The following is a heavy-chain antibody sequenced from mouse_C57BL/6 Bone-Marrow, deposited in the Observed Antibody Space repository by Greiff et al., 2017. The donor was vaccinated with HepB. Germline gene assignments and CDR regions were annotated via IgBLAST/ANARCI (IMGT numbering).Heavy chain of an antibody. CDR1: GFSLTSYG. CDR2: IWGGGST. J-gene: IGHJ1*03. V-gene: IGHV2-9*01. Sequence: QVQLKESGPGLVAPSQSLSITCTASGFSLTSYGVDWVRQPPGKGLEWLGVIWGGGSTNYNSALMSRLTISKDNSKSQVSLKMNSLQTDDRAMYYGAKVDYCGSRDWYVDVWGTGTTVTVSS. D-gene: IGHD1-1*01. CDR3: AKVDYCGSRDWYVDV.